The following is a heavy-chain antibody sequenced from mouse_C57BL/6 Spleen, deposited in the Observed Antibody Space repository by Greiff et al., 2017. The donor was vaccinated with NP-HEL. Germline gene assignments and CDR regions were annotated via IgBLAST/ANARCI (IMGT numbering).Heavy chain of an antibody. V-gene: IGHV1-9*01. Sequence: QVQLKQSGAELMKPGASVKLSCKATGYTFTGYWIEWVKQRPGHGLEWIGEILPGSGSTNYNAKFKGKATFTADTSSNTAYMQLSSLTTEDSAIYYCARGDYCGSRGFAYWGQGTLVTVSA. CDR3: ARGDYCGSRGFAY. J-gene: IGHJ3*01. CDR1: GYTFTGYW. CDR2: ILPGSGST. D-gene: IGHD1-1*01.